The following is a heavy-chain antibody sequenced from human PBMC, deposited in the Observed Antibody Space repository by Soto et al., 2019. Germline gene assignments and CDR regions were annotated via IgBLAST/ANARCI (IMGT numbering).Heavy chain of an antibody. V-gene: IGHV3-23*01. CDR1: GFTFSSYA. Sequence: GGSLRLSCVASGFTFSSYAMSWVRQAPGKGLEWVSAITGDGGDTFHADSVRGRLTISRDNSRNTLYLQMDSLRAEDTALYYCAKGSATSRPYYFDYWGQGXLVTVYS. CDR2: ITGDGGDT. CDR3: AKGSATSRPYYFDY. J-gene: IGHJ4*02.